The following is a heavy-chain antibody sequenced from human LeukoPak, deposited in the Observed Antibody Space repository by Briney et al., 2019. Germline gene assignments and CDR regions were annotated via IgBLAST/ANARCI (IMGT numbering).Heavy chain of an antibody. V-gene: IGHV3-30*04. J-gene: IGHJ6*03. Sequence: PGRSLRLSCAASGFTFSSYAMHWVRQAPGKGLEGVAVISYDGSNKYYADSVKGRFTISRDNSKNTLYLQMNSLRAEDTAVYYCAKDGDNLNDGENYYYYYMDVWGKGTTATISS. CDR3: AKDGDNLNDGENYYYYYMDV. D-gene: IGHD1-1*01. CDR2: ISYDGSNK. CDR1: GFTFSSYA.